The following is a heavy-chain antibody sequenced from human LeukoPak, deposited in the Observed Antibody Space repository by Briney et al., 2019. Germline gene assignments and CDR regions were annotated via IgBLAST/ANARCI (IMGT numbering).Heavy chain of an antibody. Sequence: SETLSLTCSVSGGSVCSNYWSWVRQPPGKGLEWIGYISYSGDTKYNPSLKSRLSMSVDTSKNQCSLMLTSVTAADTAVYYCARGSGWYPHWGQGTLVTVSS. V-gene: IGHV4-59*02. D-gene: IGHD6-19*01. J-gene: IGHJ1*01. CDR3: ARGSGWYPH. CDR2: ISYSGDT. CDR1: GGSVCSNY.